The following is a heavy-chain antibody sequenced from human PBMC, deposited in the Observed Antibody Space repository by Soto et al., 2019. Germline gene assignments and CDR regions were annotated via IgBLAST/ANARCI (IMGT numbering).Heavy chain of an antibody. CDR2: TYFNSIWYT. D-gene: IGHD3-10*01. CDR1: GDSVSSNSAA. J-gene: IGHJ4*02. Sequence: QVQLQQSGPGLVKPSQTLSLTCAISGDSVSSNSAAWNWIRQSPSRGLEWLGRTYFNSIWYTDYAVSVRSRLTINADTSKNHFSLNLNSLTPDDTALYYCAGNYYGSGIYGSGSYYSSFEFWGQGIQVTVSS. V-gene: IGHV6-1*01. CDR3: AGNYYGSGIYGSGSYYSSFEF.